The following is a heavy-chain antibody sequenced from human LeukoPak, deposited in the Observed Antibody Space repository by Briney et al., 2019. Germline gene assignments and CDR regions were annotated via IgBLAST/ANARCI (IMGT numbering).Heavy chain of an antibody. CDR1: GFTFGDYA. CDR2: IRSKAYGGTT. CDR3: TREERGWSGWYLRANWFDP. V-gene: IGHV3-49*04. J-gene: IGHJ5*02. D-gene: IGHD6-19*01. Sequence: GGSLRLSCTASGFTFGDYAMSWVRQAPGKGLEWVGFIRSKAYGGTTEYAASVKGRFTISRDDSKSIAYLQMNSLKTEDTAVYYCTREERGWSGWYLRANWFDPWGQGTLVTVSS.